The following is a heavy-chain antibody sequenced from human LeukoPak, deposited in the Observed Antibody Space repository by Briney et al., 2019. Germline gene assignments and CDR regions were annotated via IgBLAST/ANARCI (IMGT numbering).Heavy chain of an antibody. D-gene: IGHD3-10*01. CDR1: GFTFSNYG. J-gene: IGHJ4*02. V-gene: IGHV3-33*06. Sequence: GGSLRLSCAASGFTFSNYGMHWVRQAPGKGLEWVAVIWYDGSNKYYADSVKGRFTIARDNPKNTVYLQMNSLRAEDTAKYYSAKATAGRFDYSGQGTLVTVSS. CDR3: AKATAGRFDY. CDR2: IWYDGSNK.